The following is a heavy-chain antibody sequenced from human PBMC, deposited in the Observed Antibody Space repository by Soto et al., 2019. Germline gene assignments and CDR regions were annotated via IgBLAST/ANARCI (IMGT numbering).Heavy chain of an antibody. J-gene: IGHJ6*02. D-gene: IGHD1-26*01. V-gene: IGHV4-59*01. Sequence: PSETLSLTCTVSGGSSSSYYWSWIRQPPGKGLEWIGYIYYSGSTNYNPSLKSRVTISVDTSKNQFSLKLSSVTAADTAVYYCARGELNFRWDYYYGMDVWGQGTTVTVSS. CDR3: ARGELNFRWDYYYGMDV. CDR2: IYYSGST. CDR1: GGSSSSYY.